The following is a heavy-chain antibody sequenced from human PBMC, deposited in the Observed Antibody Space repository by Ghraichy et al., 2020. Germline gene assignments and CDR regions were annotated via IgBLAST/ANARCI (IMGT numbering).Heavy chain of an antibody. D-gene: IGHD6-6*01. Sequence: GGYLRLSCAASGFTFSSYSMNWVRQAPGKGLEWVSSISSSSSYIYYADSVKGRFTISRDNAKNSLYLQMNSLRAEDTAVYYCARDQGRSSSSPNFDYWGQGTLVTVSS. CDR1: GFTFSSYS. J-gene: IGHJ4*02. V-gene: IGHV3-21*01. CDR2: ISSSSSYI. CDR3: ARDQGRSSSSPNFDY.